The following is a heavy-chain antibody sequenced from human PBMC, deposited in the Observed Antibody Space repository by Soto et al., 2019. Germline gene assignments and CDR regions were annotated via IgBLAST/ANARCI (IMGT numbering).Heavy chain of an antibody. CDR1: GFIFTNYA. Sequence: GGFLRLSCAASGFIFTNYAMNWVRQAPGKGLEWVSVIGGRGNSAYYADSVQGRFTISRDNSKNTLSLQMSSLTADDTAIYYCVREGRGSFDFWGRGTMVTVS. V-gene: IGHV3-23*01. J-gene: IGHJ3*01. D-gene: IGHD5-12*01. CDR2: IGGRGNSA. CDR3: VREGRGSFDF.